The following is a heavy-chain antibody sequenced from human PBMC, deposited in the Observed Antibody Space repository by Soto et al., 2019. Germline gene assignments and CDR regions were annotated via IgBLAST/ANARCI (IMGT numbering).Heavy chain of an antibody. CDR3: AREDDYGYRYINYGLDV. D-gene: IGHD4-17*01. J-gene: IGHJ6*02. CDR1: GFTFKIYP. Sequence: QAQLAESGGGVVQPGRSLRLSCAASGFTFKIYPLHWVRQAPGKGLEWVAVISFDGDKKFYADSVKGRFTISRDNFKNTLYLQMNNLRVEDAALYFCAREDDYGYRYINYGLDVWGQGTTVTVSS. CDR2: ISFDGDKK. V-gene: IGHV3-30-3*01.